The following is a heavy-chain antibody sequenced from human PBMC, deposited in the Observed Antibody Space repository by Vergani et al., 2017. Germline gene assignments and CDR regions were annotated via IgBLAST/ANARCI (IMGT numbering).Heavy chain of an antibody. CDR1: GYSISSGYY. D-gene: IGHD1-26*01. CDR3: ARRIVGAYFDY. V-gene: IGHV4-38-2*01. J-gene: IGHJ4*02. Sequence: QVQLQESGPGLVKPSETLSLTCAVSGYSISSGYYWGWIRQPPGKGLEWIGSIYHSGSTYYNPSLKSRVTISVDTSKKQFSLKLSSVTAADTAVYYCARRIVGAYFDYWGQGTLVTVSS. CDR2: IYHSGST.